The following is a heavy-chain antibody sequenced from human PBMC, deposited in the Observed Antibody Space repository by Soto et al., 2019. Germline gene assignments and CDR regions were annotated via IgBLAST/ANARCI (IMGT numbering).Heavy chain of an antibody. CDR3: ARGDPLLWFGEKVYYGMDV. J-gene: IGHJ6*02. CDR2: IYYSGST. V-gene: IGHV4-59*01. CDR1: GGSNSSYY. D-gene: IGHD3-10*01. Sequence: QVQLQESGPGLVKPSETLSLTCTVSGGSNSSYYWSWIRQPPGKGLEWIGYIYYSGSTNYNPSLTSRVTISVDTSKNQFSLKLSSVTAADTAVYYCARGDPLLWFGEKVYYGMDVWGQGTTVTVSS.